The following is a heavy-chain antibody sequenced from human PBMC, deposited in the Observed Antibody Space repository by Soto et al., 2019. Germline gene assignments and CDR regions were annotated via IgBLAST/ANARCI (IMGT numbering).Heavy chain of an antibody. CDR1: GYTFTSYY. D-gene: IGHD3-3*01. Sequence: ASVKVSCKASGYTFTSYYMHWLRQAPGQGLEWMGIINPSGGSTSYAQKFQGRVTMTRDTSTSTVYMELSSLRSEDTAVYYCARGGSITIFGPYGMDVWGQGTTVTVS. CDR3: ARGGSITIFGPYGMDV. CDR2: INPSGGST. J-gene: IGHJ6*02. V-gene: IGHV1-46*01.